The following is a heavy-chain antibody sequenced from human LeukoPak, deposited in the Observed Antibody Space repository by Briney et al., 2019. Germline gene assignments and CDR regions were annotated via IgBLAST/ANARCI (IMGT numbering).Heavy chain of an antibody. V-gene: IGHV3-48*03. CDR3: ARDGVRGVVAHDY. D-gene: IGHD3-10*01. CDR1: GFTFSSYE. Sequence: GGSLRLSCAASGFTFSSYEMNWVRQAPGKGLEWVSYISSSGSTIYYADSVKGRFTISRDNAKNSLYLQMNSLRAEDTAVYYCARDGVRGVVAHDYWGQGTLVTVSS. CDR2: ISSSGSTI. J-gene: IGHJ4*02.